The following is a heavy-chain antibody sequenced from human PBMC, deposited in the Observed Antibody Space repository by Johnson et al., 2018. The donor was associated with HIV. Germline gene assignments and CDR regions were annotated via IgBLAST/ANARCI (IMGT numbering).Heavy chain of an antibody. D-gene: IGHD3-10*01. J-gene: IGHJ3*02. CDR1: GFTFTDHY. CDR3: TGVSFGEGAFDI. Sequence: VQLVESGGGLVLPGGSLRLSCAVSGFTFTDHYMDWVRQAPGKGLEWVGRIRNKANSYTTEYAASVKGRFTISRDDSKNSLYLKMNSLKTEDTAVYYCTGVSFGEGAFDIWGHGTMVTVSS. V-gene: IGHV3-72*01. CDR2: IRNKANSYTT.